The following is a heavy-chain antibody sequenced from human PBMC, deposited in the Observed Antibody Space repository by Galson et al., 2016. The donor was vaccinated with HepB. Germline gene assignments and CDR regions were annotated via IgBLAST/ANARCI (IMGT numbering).Heavy chain of an antibody. CDR2: TYYRSKWWN. CDR1: GDSVSTNSGA. J-gene: IGHJ5*02. CDR3: ARAEANWDGGGDNWFDP. D-gene: IGHD2-21*01. Sequence: CAISGDSVSTNSGAWNWIRQSPSRGLEWLGRTYYRSKWWNAYALSVKSRITINPDTSKNQISLQLNSVTPEDTAAYYCARAEANWDGGGDNWFDPWGQGTLVTVSS. V-gene: IGHV6-1*01.